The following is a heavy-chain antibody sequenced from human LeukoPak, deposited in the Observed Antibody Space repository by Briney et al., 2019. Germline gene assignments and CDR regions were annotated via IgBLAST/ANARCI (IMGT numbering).Heavy chain of an antibody. Sequence: PGGSLRLSCAASGITLSNYGMSWVRQAPGKGLEWVAGISDSGGRTKYADSVKGRFTISRDNPKNTLYLQMNSLRAEDTAVYFCAKRGVVIRVILVGFHKEAYYFDSWGQGALVTVSS. CDR1: GITLSNYG. CDR3: AKRGVVIRVILVGFHKEAYYFDS. V-gene: IGHV3-23*01. J-gene: IGHJ4*02. D-gene: IGHD3-10*01. CDR2: ISDSGGRT.